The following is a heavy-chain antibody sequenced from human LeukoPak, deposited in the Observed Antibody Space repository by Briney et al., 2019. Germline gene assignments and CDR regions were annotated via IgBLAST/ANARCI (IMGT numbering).Heavy chain of an antibody. CDR1: GFTFSSYE. J-gene: IGHJ5*02. Sequence: GGSLRLSCAASGFTFSSYEMNWVRQAPGKGLEWVSYISGSGSTIYYADSVKGRFTISRDNAKNSLYLQMNSVRAEDTAVYYCAGLYEGSTSTPWGYWFDPWGQGTLVTVSS. V-gene: IGHV3-48*03. D-gene: IGHD2-2*02. CDR2: ISGSGSTI. CDR3: AGLYEGSTSTPWGYWFDP.